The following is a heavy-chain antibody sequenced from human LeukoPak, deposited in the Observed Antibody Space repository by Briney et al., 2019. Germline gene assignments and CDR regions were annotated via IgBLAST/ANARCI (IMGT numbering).Heavy chain of an antibody. V-gene: IGHV3-30*02. D-gene: IGHD6-19*01. J-gene: IGHJ4*02. CDR3: ARDARGYSSGFDY. CDR2: IQYDGSNK. CDR1: GFTFSSYG. Sequence: GGSLRLSCAASGFTFSSYGMHWVRQAPGKGLEWVTFIQYDGSNKYYADSVKGRFTISRDNSKNTVYLQMNSLRAEDTAVYYCARDARGYSSGFDYWGQGTLVTVSS.